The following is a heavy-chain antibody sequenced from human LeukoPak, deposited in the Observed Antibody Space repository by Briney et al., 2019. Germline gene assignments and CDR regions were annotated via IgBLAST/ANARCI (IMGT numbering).Heavy chain of an antibody. Sequence: PGGSLRLSCAASGFTVSSNYMSWVRQAPGKGLEWVSVIYSGGSTYYADSVKGRFTISRDNSKNTLYLQMNSLRAEDTAVYYCATRGGGSSSWYENYFDYWGQGTLVTVSS. J-gene: IGHJ4*02. D-gene: IGHD6-13*01. V-gene: IGHV3-53*01. CDR1: GFTVSSNY. CDR3: ATRGGGSSSWYENYFDY. CDR2: IYSGGST.